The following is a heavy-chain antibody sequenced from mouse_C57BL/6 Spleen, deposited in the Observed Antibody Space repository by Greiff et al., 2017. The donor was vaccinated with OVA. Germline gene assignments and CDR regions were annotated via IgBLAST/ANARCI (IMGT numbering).Heavy chain of an antibody. CDR3: ARSDDGYYDYYAMDY. Sequence: VKVVESGPELVKPGASVKISCKASGYAFSSSWMNWVKQRPGKGLEWIGRIYPGDGDTNYNGKFKGKATLTADKSSSTAYMQLSSLTSEDSAVYFCARSDDGYYDYYAMDYWGQGTSVTVSS. CDR1: GYAFSSSW. CDR2: IYPGDGDT. V-gene: IGHV1-82*01. J-gene: IGHJ4*01. D-gene: IGHD2-3*01.